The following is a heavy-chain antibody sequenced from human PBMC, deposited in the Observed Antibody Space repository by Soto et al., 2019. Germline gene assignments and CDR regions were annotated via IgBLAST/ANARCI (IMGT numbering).Heavy chain of an antibody. CDR1: GGSISSHY. Sequence: QVSLKESGPGLVKPSETLSLTCTVSGGSISSHYWSWIRQPPGKGLEWSGYIYYSGSTKYKPSLKSRVSISVDTPKNQGALKRSSVTAADTAVYYGARAYDSSIPFDHWGKGILVTVSS. CDR3: ARAYDSSIPFDH. D-gene: IGHD3-22*01. CDR2: IYYSGST. V-gene: IGHV4-59*11. J-gene: IGHJ4*02.